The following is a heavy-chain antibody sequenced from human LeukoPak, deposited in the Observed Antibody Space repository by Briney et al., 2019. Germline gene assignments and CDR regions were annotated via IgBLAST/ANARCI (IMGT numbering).Heavy chain of an antibody. D-gene: IGHD1-26*01. V-gene: IGHV1-18*01. CDR2: ISSYNGNT. J-gene: IGHJ4*02. Sequence: ASVRVSCKASGYTFTSYGISWMRQAPGQGLEWMGWISSYNGNTDYPQRLQGRVTMTSDTSTSTAYMELRSLTSDDTAVYYCATQGIVGAPKYWGQGTLVTVSS. CDR3: ATQGIVGAPKY. CDR1: GYTFTSYG.